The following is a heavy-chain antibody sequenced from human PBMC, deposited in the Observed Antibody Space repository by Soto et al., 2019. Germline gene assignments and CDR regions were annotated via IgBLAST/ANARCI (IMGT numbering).Heavy chain of an antibody. V-gene: IGHV2-5*02. CDR2: IYWDNDK. D-gene: IGHD5-18*01. Sequence: QITLKESGPTLVKPTQTLTLTCSFSGFSLTARPMGVGWVRQPPGEALESLAIIYWDNDKRYSPSLRSRLTITKDTSKNQVVLTMTNMDPVDTATYFCAHRRGGYSWDDGDFDFWGQGTLVTVSS. J-gene: IGHJ4*02. CDR3: AHRRGGYSWDDGDFDF. CDR1: GFSLTARPMG.